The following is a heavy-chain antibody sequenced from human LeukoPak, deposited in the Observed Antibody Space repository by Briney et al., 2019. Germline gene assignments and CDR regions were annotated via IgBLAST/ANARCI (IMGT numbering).Heavy chain of an antibody. CDR1: GYPISSGYH. Sequence: SETLSLSCVVSGYPISSGYHWGWIRQPPGEGLEWIGSVYRSGSTYYNPSLKSRVTISVDTSKNQLSLKVRTVTAAETAVYYCARENWVFDYWGQGILVTVSS. D-gene: IGHD7-27*01. J-gene: IGHJ4*02. V-gene: IGHV4-38-2*02. CDR3: ARENWVFDY. CDR2: VYRSGST.